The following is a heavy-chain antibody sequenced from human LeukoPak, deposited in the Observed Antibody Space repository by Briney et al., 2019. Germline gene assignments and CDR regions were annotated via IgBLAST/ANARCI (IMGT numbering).Heavy chain of an antibody. J-gene: IGHJ6*02. CDR2: IIPILGIA. Sequence: GSSVKVSCKASGGTFSSYAISWVRQAPGQGLEWMGRIIPILGIANYAQKFQGRVTITADKSTSTAYMELSNLRSEDTAVYYCARTTVTTYYYYYGMDVWGQGTTVTVSS. CDR3: ARTTVTTYYYYYGMDV. D-gene: IGHD4-17*01. CDR1: GGTFSSYA. V-gene: IGHV1-69*04.